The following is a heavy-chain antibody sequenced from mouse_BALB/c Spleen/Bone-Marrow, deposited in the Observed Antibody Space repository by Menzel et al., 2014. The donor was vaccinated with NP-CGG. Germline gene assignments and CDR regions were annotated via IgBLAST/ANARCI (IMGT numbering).Heavy chain of an antibody. V-gene: IGHV1-9*01. Sequence: VQLQQSGAELMKPGASVKISCKATGYKFSSYWIEWVKQRPGHGLEWIGEILPGSGSTNYNEKFKGKATFTADTSSNTAYMQLSSLTSEDAAVYYCARRGGWLRYFDVWGAGTTVTVAS. CDR2: ILPGSGST. CDR3: ARRGGWLRYFDV. CDR1: GYKFSSYW. J-gene: IGHJ1*01. D-gene: IGHD2-3*01.